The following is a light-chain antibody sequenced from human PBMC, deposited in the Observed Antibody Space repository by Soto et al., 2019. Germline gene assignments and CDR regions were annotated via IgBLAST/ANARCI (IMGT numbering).Light chain of an antibody. J-gene: IGLJ1*01. V-gene: IGLV2-8*01. CDR2: EVV. CDR1: KNDIGVYDF. Sequence: QSALTQPPSASGSPGQSVTISCTGTKNDIGVYDFVSWYQHHPGKAPRLIIYEVVQRPSGVHDRFSGSKSGNTASLTVSGLQAADEGDYFCKSYAGSNTYVFGSGTKLTVL. CDR3: KSYAGSNTYV.